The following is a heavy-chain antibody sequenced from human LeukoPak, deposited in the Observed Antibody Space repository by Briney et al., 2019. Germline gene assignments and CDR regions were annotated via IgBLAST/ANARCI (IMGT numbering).Heavy chain of an antibody. D-gene: IGHD3-10*01. V-gene: IGHV4-34*01. CDR3: ATSAGVIRQLVSVRFQH. J-gene: IGHJ1*01. CDR2: INHSGST. Sequence: PSETLSLTCAVYGGSFNGYYWSWIRQPPGKGLEWIGEINHSGSTNYNPSLKSRVTLSVDKSKNQFSLKLSSVTAADTAVYYCATSAGVIRQLVSVRFQHWGQGTLVTVSS. CDR1: GGSFNGYY.